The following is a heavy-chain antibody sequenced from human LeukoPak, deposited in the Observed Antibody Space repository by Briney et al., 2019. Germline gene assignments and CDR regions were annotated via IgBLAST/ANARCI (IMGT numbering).Heavy chain of an antibody. Sequence: SETLSLTCTLSGGSISSYYWSWIRQPPGKGLEWIGYIYYSGSTNYNPSLKSRVTISVDTSKNQFSLKLSSVTAADTAVYYCARGMANYAFDIWGQGTMVTVSS. CDR1: GGSISSYY. CDR3: ARGMANYAFDI. J-gene: IGHJ3*02. CDR2: IYYSGST. V-gene: IGHV4-59*01. D-gene: IGHD5-24*01.